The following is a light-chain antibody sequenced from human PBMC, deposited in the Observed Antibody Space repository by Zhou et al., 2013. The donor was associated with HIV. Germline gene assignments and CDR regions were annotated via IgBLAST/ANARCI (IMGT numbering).Light chain of an antibody. CDR1: QGISSY. Sequence: DIQMTQSPSTLSASVGDRVTITCRASQGISSYLAWYQQKAGKTPKLLIYAAATLQSGVPSRFSGSGSGTEFTLTISSLQPEDFATYYCQQVNSYPLTFGGGTKVEIK. CDR2: AAA. V-gene: IGKV1-9*01. CDR3: QQVNSYPLT. J-gene: IGKJ4*01.